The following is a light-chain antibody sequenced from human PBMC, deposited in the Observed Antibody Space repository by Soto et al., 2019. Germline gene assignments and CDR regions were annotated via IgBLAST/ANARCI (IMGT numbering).Light chain of an antibody. CDR2: AAS. CDR3: LQHNSYPPWT. V-gene: IGKV1-17*01. J-gene: IGKJ1*01. Sequence: DIQMTQSPSSLSASVGDRVTITCRASQGIGNDLGWYQQKPGKAPKRLIYAASSLQSGVPSRFSGSGSGTEFILTISSLQPEDFATYFCLQHNSYPPWTFGQGTKVEI. CDR1: QGIGND.